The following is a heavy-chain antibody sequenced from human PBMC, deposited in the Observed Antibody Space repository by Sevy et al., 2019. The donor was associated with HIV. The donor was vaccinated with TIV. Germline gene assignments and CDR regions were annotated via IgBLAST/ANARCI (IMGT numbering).Heavy chain of an antibody. D-gene: IGHD6-19*01. J-gene: IGHJ4*02. Sequence: GGSLRLSCAASGFTVSSNYMSWVRQAPGKGLEWVSVIYSGGSTYYEDSVKGRFTISRDNSKNTLYLQMNSLRAEDTAVYYCASRYSSGWYLVWGQGTLVTVSS. CDR3: ASRYSSGWYLV. V-gene: IGHV3-53*01. CDR1: GFTVSSNY. CDR2: IYSGGST.